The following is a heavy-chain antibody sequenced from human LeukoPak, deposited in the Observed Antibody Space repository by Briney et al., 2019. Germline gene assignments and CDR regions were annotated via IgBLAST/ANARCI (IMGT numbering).Heavy chain of an antibody. Sequence: GESLKISCKGSGYRFTTYWIGWVRQMPGKGLEWMGIIYPGDSDTRYSPSFQGQVTISADKSITTAYLQWNSLKASDTAMYYCARQTGDNAFDIWGRGTMVTVSS. D-gene: IGHD7-27*01. CDR1: GYRFTTYW. V-gene: IGHV5-51*01. CDR2: IYPGDSDT. J-gene: IGHJ3*02. CDR3: ARQTGDNAFDI.